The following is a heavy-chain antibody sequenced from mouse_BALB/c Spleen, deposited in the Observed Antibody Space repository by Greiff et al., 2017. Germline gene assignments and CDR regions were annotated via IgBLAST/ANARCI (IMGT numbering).Heavy chain of an antibody. V-gene: IGHV5-4*02. CDR1: GFTFSSYG. J-gene: IGHJ4*01. CDR2: ISDGGSYT. CDR3: ARAFITTVVGAMDY. D-gene: IGHD1-1*01. Sequence: EVQLVESGGGLVQPGGSLKLSCAASGFTFSSYGMSWVRQTPEKRLEWVATISDGGSYTYYPDSVKGRFTISRDNAKNNLYLQMSSLKSEDTAMYYCARAFITTVVGAMDYWGQGTSVTVSS.